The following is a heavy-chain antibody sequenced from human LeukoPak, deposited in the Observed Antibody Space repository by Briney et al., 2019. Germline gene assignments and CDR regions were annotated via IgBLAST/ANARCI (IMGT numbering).Heavy chain of an antibody. D-gene: IGHD5-24*01. CDR2: ISASSVRM. J-gene: IGHJ4*02. V-gene: IGHV3-23*01. CDR1: GFTFSSYA. CDR3: AKRKRDGYNSPIDY. Sequence: GGSLRLSCAASGFTFSSYAMSWVRQAPGKGLEWVSGISASSVRMYYADSVKGRFTISRDNSKNTLYLQMNSLRAEDTAVYYCAKRKRDGYNSPIDYWGQGTLVTVSS.